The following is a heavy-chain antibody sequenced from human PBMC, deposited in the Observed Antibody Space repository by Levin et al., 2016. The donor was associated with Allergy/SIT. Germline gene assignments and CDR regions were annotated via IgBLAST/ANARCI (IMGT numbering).Heavy chain of an antibody. CDR2: ISGSGGST. D-gene: IGHD3-3*01. V-gene: IGHV3-23*01. Sequence: GESLKISCAASGFTFSSYAMSWVRQAPGKGLEWVSAISGSGGSTYYADSVKGRFTISRDNSKNTLYLQMNSLRAEDTAVYYCAKGAGYYPHYFDYWGQGTLVTVSS. J-gene: IGHJ4*02. CDR3: AKGAGYYPHYFDY. CDR1: GFTFSSYA.